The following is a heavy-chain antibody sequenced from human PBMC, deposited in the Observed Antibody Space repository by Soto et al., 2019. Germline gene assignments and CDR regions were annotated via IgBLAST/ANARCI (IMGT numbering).Heavy chain of an antibody. CDR1: GFTFSSYE. D-gene: IGHD2-15*01. V-gene: IGHV3-48*03. CDR2: ISSSGSTI. Sequence: YLRLSCAASGFTFSSYEMNWVRQAPGKGLEWVSYISSSGSTIYYADSVKGRFTISRDNAKNSLYLQMNSLRAEDTAVYYCAKGWAIRGGIDYWGQGTRVTVSS. CDR3: AKGWAIRGGIDY. J-gene: IGHJ4*02.